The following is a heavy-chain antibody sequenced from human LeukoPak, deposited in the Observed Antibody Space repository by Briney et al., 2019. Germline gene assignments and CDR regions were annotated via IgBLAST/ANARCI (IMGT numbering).Heavy chain of an antibody. CDR2: ISSSSSYI. CDR3: ARGHVTVSAHDDAFDI. D-gene: IGHD5/OR15-5a*01. Sequence: GGSLRLSCAASGFTFSSYSMNWVRQAPGKGLEWVSSISSSSSYIYYADSVKGRFTISRDNAKNSLYLQMNSLRAEDTADCARGHVTVSAHDDAFDIWGQGTMVTVSS. CDR1: GFTFSSYS. V-gene: IGHV3-21*01. J-gene: IGHJ3*02.